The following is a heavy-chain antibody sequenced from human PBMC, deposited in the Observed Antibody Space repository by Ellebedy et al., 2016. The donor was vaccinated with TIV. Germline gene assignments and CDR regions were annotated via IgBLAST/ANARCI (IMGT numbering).Heavy chain of an antibody. J-gene: IGHJ4*02. CDR1: GGTFSSYA. CDR3: ARAAVESRSDY. V-gene: IGHV1-69*13. Sequence: AASVKVSCKASGGTFSSYAISWVRQAPGQGLEWMGGIIPMFGIGNYAQKFQGRVTITADESTSTAYMELRSLRSDDTAVYYCARAAVESRSDYWGQGTLVTVSS. D-gene: IGHD3-3*01. CDR2: IIPMFGIG.